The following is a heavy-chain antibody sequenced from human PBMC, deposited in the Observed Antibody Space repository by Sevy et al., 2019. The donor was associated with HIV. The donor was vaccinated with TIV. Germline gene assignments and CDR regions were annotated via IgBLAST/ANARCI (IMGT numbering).Heavy chain of an antibody. V-gene: IGHV3-23*01. CDR3: ARDGRGISAFDI. CDR2: ISGNGENT. J-gene: IGHJ3*02. CDR1: EFTFSSHA. D-gene: IGHD3-3*02. Sequence: GGSLRLSCTASEFTFSSHAVSWVRQAPGKGLEWVSAISGNGENTHYADSVRGRFTISRDNFKNTLYLQMNSLRAEDTAPYYCARDGRGISAFDIWGQGTMVTVSS.